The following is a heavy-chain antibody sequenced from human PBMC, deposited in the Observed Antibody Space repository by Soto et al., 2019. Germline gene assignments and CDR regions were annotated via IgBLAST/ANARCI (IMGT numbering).Heavy chain of an antibody. V-gene: IGHV3-23*01. Sequence: EVQLLESGGGLIQPGGSLRLSCAASAFTFWSYALRWVNQAPGEGLGWVSGLGGRGYSAYYSDLVKGRFTISRDNSKSTVFLQMNSLRAEDTAVYYGAKASQYYYDRSGCADIDSWGQGILVTVSS. D-gene: IGHD3-22*01. J-gene: IGHJ4*02. CDR1: AFTFWSYA. CDR2: LGGRGYSA. CDR3: AKASQYYYDRSGCADIDS.